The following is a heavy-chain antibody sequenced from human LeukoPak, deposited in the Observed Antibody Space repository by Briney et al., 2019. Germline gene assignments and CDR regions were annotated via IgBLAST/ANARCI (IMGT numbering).Heavy chain of an antibody. CDR1: LFTFNTYW. V-gene: IGHV3-74*01. Sequence: PGGSLRLSCAASLFTFNTYWMHWVRQAPGKGVVWGSRLNSDGNNTAYADSVKGRFTISRDNAKNTLHLQMNSLRAEDTAVYYFARVAGGSQPYYFDYWGEGALGTVSS. J-gene: IGHJ4*02. CDR3: ARVAGGSQPYYFDY. D-gene: IGHD1-26*01. CDR2: LNSDGNNT.